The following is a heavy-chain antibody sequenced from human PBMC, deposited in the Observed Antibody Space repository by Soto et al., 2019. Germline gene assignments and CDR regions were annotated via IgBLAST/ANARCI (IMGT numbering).Heavy chain of an antibody. CDR2: INPNSGGT. D-gene: IGHD5-12*01. CDR3: ARRINSGYDYYYYYYMDV. CDR1: GYTFTGYY. V-gene: IGHV1-2*04. Sequence: ASAKVSCKASGYTFTGYYMHWVRQAPGQGLEWMGWINPNSGGTNYAQKFQGWVTMTRDTSISTAYMELSRLRSDDTAVYYCARRINSGYDYYYYYYMDVWGKGTTVTVSS. J-gene: IGHJ6*03.